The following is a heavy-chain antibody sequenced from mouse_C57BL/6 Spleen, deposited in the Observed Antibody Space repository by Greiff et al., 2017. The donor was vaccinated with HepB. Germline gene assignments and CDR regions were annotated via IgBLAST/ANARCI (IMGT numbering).Heavy chain of an antibody. V-gene: IGHV1-69*01. Sequence: QVQLQQPGAELVMPGASVKLSCKASGYTFTSYWMHWVKQRPGQGLEWIGEIDPSDSYTNYNQKFKGKSTLTVDKSSSTAYMQLSSLTSEDSAVYYCARREYSNYYFDYWGQGTTLTVSS. J-gene: IGHJ2*01. D-gene: IGHD2-5*01. CDR3: ARREYSNYYFDY. CDR2: IDPSDSYT. CDR1: GYTFTSYW.